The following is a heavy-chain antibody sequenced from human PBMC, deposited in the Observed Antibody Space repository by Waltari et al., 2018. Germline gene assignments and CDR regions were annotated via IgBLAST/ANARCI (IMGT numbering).Heavy chain of an antibody. J-gene: IGHJ6*02. D-gene: IGHD6-6*01. CDR1: GGTFSRYA. CDR2: ILPIVGKA. Sequence: QVQLVQSGAEMRKPGSSVKVSCKASGGTFSRYAISWVRPAPGQGLEWMGGILPIVGKANYEQKVQGRATITADESTSTAYMALSSLRAEDTAVDYCARDLRTEYSRSWFGVDVWGQGTTVTVAS. V-gene: IGHV1-69*01. CDR3: ARDLRTEYSRSWFGVDV.